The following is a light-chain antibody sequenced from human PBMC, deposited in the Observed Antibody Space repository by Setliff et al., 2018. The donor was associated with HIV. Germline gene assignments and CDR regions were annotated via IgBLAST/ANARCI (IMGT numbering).Light chain of an antibody. CDR3: QSYDTSLGVV. CDR2: GST. V-gene: IGLV1-40*01. J-gene: IGLJ2*01. CDR1: SSNIGAGYD. Sequence: QSVLTQPPSVSGAPGRQIAVSCTGTSSNIGAGYDVQWYLVVPGSAPKLVIFGSTNRRSGVPDRFSGFKSDTSASLAISWLQADDEGDYYCQSYDTSLGVVFGGGT.